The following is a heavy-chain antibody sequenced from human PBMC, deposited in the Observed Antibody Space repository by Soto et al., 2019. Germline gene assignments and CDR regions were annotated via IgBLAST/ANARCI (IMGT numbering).Heavy chain of an antibody. J-gene: IGHJ4*02. Sequence: EVQLLESGGGLVQPGGSLRLSCAVSGFSFSTYGVTWVRQAPGKGLEWVSGVSGGSGVTHYADSVKGRFTITGDNSKNPVYLHMSSLRVEDTAVYYCAKWNGYGDYWGQGTLVTVSS. CDR3: AKWNGYGDY. CDR2: VSGGSGVT. D-gene: IGHD1-1*01. CDR1: GFSFSTYG. V-gene: IGHV3-23*01.